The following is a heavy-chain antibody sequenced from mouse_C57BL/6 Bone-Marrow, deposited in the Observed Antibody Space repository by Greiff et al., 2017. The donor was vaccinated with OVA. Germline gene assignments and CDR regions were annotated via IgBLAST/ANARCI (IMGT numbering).Heavy chain of an antibody. V-gene: IGHV1-18*01. J-gene: IGHJ4*01. CDR2: ITPNNGGT. CDR3: AREWHYYAMDY. Sequence: VHVKQSGPELVKPGASVKISCKASGYTFTDYYMDWVKQSHGKSLEWIGDITPNNGGTIYNQKFKGKATLTVDKSSSTAYMELRSLTSEDTAVYYCAREWHYYAMDYWGQGTSVTVSS. CDR1: GYTFTDYY.